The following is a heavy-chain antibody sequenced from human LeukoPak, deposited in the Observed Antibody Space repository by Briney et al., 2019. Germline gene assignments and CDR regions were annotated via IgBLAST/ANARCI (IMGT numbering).Heavy chain of an antibody. CDR1: GGSTSSDY. CDR3: ARLKLGAYFDL. Sequence: SETLSLTCTVSGGSTSSDYWSWVRQSPGKGLEWVGYVYNSGDTGKNPSLKSRVTILLDTSKNQCSLKLTSVSAADTAVYYCARLKLGAYFDLWGRGTLVTVSS. J-gene: IGHJ2*01. D-gene: IGHD3-16*01. CDR2: VYNSGDT. V-gene: IGHV4-59*08.